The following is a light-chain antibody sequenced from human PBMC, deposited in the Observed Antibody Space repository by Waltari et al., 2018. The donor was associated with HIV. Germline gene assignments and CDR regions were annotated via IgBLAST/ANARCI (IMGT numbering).Light chain of an antibody. V-gene: IGLV1-44*01. CDR1: RSNIGSNT. CDR3: AAWDDSLNGVV. J-gene: IGLJ2*01. Sequence: QSVLTQPPSASGTPGQRVTISCSGSRSNIGSNTVNWYQQLPGTAPKLLIYSNYQRPSGVPDRFSGSKSGTSASLAISGLQSEDEAHYYCAAWDDSLNGVVFGGGTKLTVL. CDR2: SNY.